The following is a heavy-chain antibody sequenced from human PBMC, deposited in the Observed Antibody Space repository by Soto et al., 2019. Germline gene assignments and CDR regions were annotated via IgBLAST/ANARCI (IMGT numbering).Heavy chain of an antibody. CDR1: KESISRGSSY. D-gene: IGHD3-3*01. CDR2: IYYSGST. J-gene: IGHJ4*02. V-gene: IGHV4-31*03. Sequence: FLTRSVARLVAKESISRGSSYYTMKSQHPGKGLEWIGYIYYSGSTYYNPSLKSRVTISVDTSKSQFSLKLSSVTAADTAMYYCARVEWAITIFGVVTKKAFFDYWGQGTLVTVSS. CDR3: ARVEWAITIFGVVTKKAFFDY.